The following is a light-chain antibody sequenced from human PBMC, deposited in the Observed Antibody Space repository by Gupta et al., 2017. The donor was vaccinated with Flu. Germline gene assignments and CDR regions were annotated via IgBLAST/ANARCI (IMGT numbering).Light chain of an antibody. CDR2: EVN. CDR3: SALAGSSVL. Sequence: QSVTISCTGTSSDVGSYDYVSWYQHLPGNAHRLMIYEVNKRPSGVPDRFSGSKSGNTAFLTVSGLQAEDEAYYYCSALAGSSVLFGGGTNLIVL. J-gene: IGLJ2*01. CDR1: SSDVGSYDY. V-gene: IGLV2-8*01.